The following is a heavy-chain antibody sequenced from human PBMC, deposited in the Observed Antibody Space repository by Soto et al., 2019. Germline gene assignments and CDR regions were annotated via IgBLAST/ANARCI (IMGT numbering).Heavy chain of an antibody. J-gene: IGHJ6*02. CDR1: GGSISSSY. V-gene: IGHV4-59*01. CDR2: IYHSGSI. CDR3: ARYYYDSSGYFYGMDV. D-gene: IGHD3-22*01. Sequence: SETLSLTCTVSGGSISSSYWTWIRQPPGKGLEWIGHIYHSGSINYNPSLKSRVTISVDTSKNQFSLKLSSVTAADTAVYYCARYYYDSSGYFYGMDVWGQGTTVTVSS.